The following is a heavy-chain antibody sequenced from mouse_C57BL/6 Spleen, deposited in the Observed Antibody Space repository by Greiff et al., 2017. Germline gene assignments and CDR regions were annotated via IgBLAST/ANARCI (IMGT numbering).Heavy chain of an antibody. V-gene: IGHV1-82*01. CDR2: IYPGDGDT. CDR3: ARWFLAY. Sequence: QVQLQQSGPELVKPGASVKISCKASGYAFGSSWMNWVKQRPGKGLEWIGRIYPGDGDTNYNGKFKGKATLTADKSSSTAYMQLSSLTSEDSAVYFCARWFLAYWGQGTTLTVSS. J-gene: IGHJ2*01. CDR1: GYAFGSSW. D-gene: IGHD2-3*01.